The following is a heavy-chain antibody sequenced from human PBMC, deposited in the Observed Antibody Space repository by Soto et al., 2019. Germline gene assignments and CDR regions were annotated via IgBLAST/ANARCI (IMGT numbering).Heavy chain of an antibody. CDR2: IIPIFGTA. V-gene: IGHV1-69*12. CDR3: AREPTGLGILDY. D-gene: IGHD7-27*01. J-gene: IGHJ4*02. Sequence: QVQLVQSGAEVKKPGSSVKVSCKASGGTFSSYAISWVRQAPGQGLEWMGGIIPIFGTANYAQKFQGRVTLTADESTGTAYLGLSSLRSEDTAVYYCAREPTGLGILDYWGRGTLVAVSS. CDR1: GGTFSSYA.